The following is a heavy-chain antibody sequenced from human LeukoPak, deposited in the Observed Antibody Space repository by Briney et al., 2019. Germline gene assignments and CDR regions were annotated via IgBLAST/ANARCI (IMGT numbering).Heavy chain of an antibody. CDR3: ARDVEVTIFGVVMPTRRYFDY. CDR2: ISSTSTDT. CDR1: GFTFSDYY. D-gene: IGHD3-3*01. V-gene: IGHV3-11*06. J-gene: IGHJ4*02. Sequence: GGSLRLSCVASGFTFSDYYMSWIRQAPGKGLEWVSYISSTSTDTYYADSVKGRFTISRDNAKNSLYLQMNSLRAEDTAVYYCARDVEVTIFGVVMPTRRYFDYWGQGTLVTVSS.